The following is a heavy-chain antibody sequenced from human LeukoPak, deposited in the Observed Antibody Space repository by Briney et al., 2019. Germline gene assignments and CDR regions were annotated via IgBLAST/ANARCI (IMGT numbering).Heavy chain of an antibody. CDR2: TYYSGST. J-gene: IGHJ4*02. CDR1: GGSISSSSYY. Sequence: SETLSLTCTVSGGSISSSSYYWGWIREPPVKGLEWIGRTYYSGSTYYNPSLKSRVTISVDTSKKQFSLKRSSVTAADTAVYYCARQRGYIWNDGGPYYFDYWGQGTLVTVSS. CDR3: ARQRGYIWNDGGPYYFDY. V-gene: IGHV4-39*01. D-gene: IGHD1-20*01.